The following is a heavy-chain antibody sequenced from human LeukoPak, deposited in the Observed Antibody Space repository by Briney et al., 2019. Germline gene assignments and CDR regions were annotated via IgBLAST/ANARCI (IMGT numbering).Heavy chain of an antibody. CDR2: ISGSGGST. CDR3: AKSAYYDSSGFYREYYFDY. J-gene: IGHJ4*02. V-gene: IGHV3-23*01. CDR1: RFTFSNYA. Sequence: PGGSLRLSCAASRFTFSNYAMSWVRQAPGKGLEWVSTISGSGGSTYYADSVKGRFTISRDNSKSTLHLQMNSLRAEDTAVYYCAKSAYYDSSGFYREYYFDYWGQGTLVTVSS. D-gene: IGHD3-22*01.